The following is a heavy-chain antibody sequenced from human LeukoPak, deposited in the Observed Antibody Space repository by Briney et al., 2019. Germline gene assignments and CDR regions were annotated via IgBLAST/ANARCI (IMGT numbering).Heavy chain of an antibody. V-gene: IGHV4-4*07. CDR3: ARGRYCSADICSGGDAFDI. CDR2: IYTRGST. J-gene: IGHJ3*02. D-gene: IGHD2-15*01. Sequence: PSETLSLTCTVSGGSINNYYWSWIRQPAGKGLEWIGRIYTRGSTNYNPSLKSRVTMSVDTSKNQFSLKLSSVTAADTAVYYCARGRYCSADICSGGDAFDIWGQGAMVSVSS. CDR1: GGSINNYY.